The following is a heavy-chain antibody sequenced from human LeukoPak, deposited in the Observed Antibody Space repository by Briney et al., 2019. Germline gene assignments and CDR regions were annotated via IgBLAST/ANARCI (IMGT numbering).Heavy chain of an antibody. J-gene: IGHJ4*02. CDR3: ARDHPVPAAVNILYSDRSFDY. Sequence: SETLSLTCTVSGGSISSYYWSWIRQPAGKGLEWIGRIYTSGSTNYNPSLKSRVTMSVDTSKNQFSLKLSSVTAADTAVYYCARDHPVPAAVNILYSDRSFDYWGQGTLVTVSS. CDR1: GGSISSYY. D-gene: IGHD2-2*01. CDR2: IYTSGST. V-gene: IGHV4-4*07.